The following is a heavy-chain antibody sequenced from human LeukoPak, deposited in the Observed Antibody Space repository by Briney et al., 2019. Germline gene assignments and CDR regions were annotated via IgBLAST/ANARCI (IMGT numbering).Heavy chain of an antibody. J-gene: IGHJ4*02. D-gene: IGHD6-25*01. Sequence: GGSLRLSCAASGFTFDDYAMHWVRQAPGKGLEWVSGISWNSGSIGYADSVKGRFTISRDNAKNSLYLQMNSLRAEDTALYYCAKGSGYCWGQGTLVTVSS. CDR1: GFTFDDYA. CDR3: AKGSGYC. CDR2: ISWNSGSI. V-gene: IGHV3-9*01.